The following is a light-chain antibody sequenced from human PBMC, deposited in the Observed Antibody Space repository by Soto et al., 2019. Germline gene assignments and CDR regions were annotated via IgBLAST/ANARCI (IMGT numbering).Light chain of an antibody. CDR1: QTIGSR. CDR3: QQYTSYSQT. V-gene: IGKV1-5*01. CDR2: DAS. Sequence: ILLTQSPDTLSLSPGARATLSCRASQTIGSRLAWYQQKPGQAPKLLIYDASTWDTGVPARFSGSGSGTEFTLTISSLQPDDFATYYCQQYTSYSQTFGQGTKVDIK. J-gene: IGKJ1*01.